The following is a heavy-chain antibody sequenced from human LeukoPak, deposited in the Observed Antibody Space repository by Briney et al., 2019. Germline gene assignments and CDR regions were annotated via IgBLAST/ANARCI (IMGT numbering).Heavy chain of an antibody. CDR2: ISSSSSYT. J-gene: IGHJ4*02. CDR1: GFTFGDYY. D-gene: IGHD6-13*01. Sequence: GGSLRLSCAASGFTFGDYYMSWIRQAPGKGLEWVSYISSSSSYTNYADSVKGRFTISRDNAKNSLYLQMNSLRAEDTAVYYCARGQQLVPLDYWGQGTLVTVSS. V-gene: IGHV3-11*05. CDR3: ARGQQLVPLDY.